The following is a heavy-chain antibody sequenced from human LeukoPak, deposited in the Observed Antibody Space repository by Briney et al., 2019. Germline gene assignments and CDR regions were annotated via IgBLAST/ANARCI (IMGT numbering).Heavy chain of an antibody. CDR1: GASIDRTGYY. V-gene: IGHV4-31*03. CDR2: IYYSGHT. D-gene: IGHD1-1*01. Sequence: PSETLSLTCTVSGASIDRTGYYWNWIRQHPGEGLELIGFIYYSGHTYYNPSLKSRVSISLDASKSQISLKLSSATAADTAIYYCATIRTGANWYDPWGQGTLVTVSS. CDR3: ATIRTGANWYDP. J-gene: IGHJ5*02.